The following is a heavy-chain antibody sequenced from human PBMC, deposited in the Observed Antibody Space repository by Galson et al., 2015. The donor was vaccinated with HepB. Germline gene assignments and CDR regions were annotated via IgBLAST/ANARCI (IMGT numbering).Heavy chain of an antibody. CDR1: GFTFSSYS. V-gene: IGHV3-48*01. D-gene: IGHD5-18*01. CDR2: SRSSSSTI. J-gene: IGHJ4*02. CDR3: ARTVGIELWVDY. Sequence: SLRLSCAASGFTFSSYSMNWVRQAPGKGLEWVSYSRSSSSTIYYADSVKGRFTISRDNAKNSLYLQMNRLGAEDTAVYYCARTVGIELWVDYWGQGTLVTVSS.